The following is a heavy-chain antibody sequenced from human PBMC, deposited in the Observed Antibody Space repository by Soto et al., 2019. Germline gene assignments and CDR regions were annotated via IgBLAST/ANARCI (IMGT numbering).Heavy chain of an antibody. J-gene: IGHJ6*02. CDR2: MNQDGLEK. CDR3: ARDLSQRHLWLRKDGMDA. CDR1: GLTFGNYW. D-gene: IGHD5-18*01. V-gene: IGHV3-7*01. Sequence: VETLSLSCAAYGLTFGNYWMNWIRQAPGKGLEWVANMNQDGLEKYYMASVRGRFSISRDNARNSLYLQMNSLRTEETAVYYCARDLSQRHLWLRKDGMDAWGQGTTLTVFS.